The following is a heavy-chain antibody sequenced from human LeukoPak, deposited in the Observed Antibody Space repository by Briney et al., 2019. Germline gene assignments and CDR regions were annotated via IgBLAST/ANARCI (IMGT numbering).Heavy chain of an antibody. CDR3: ARDLGVVVTIAAFDI. Sequence: GGSLRLSCAASGFTFSDYYMSWIRQAPGKGLEWVSYISSSGSTIYYADSVKGRFTISRDNAENSLYLQMNSLRAEDTAVYYCARDLGVVVTIAAFDIWGQGTMVTVSS. D-gene: IGHD3-22*01. CDR2: ISSSGSTI. J-gene: IGHJ3*02. V-gene: IGHV3-11*04. CDR1: GFTFSDYY.